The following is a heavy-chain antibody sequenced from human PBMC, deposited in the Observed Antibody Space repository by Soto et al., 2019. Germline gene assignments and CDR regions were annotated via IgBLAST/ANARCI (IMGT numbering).Heavy chain of an antibody. Sequence: EVQLLESGGGLVQRGGSLRLSCAASGFTFSSYAMSWVRQAPGKGLEWVSAISSSDGSTFYADSVKGRFTISRDNSKNTLYLQMNSLRAEDTAVYYCARRAIVVVSAATPRGHFDYWGQGTLVTVSS. D-gene: IGHD2-2*01. CDR1: GFTFSSYA. J-gene: IGHJ4*02. CDR2: ISSSDGST. CDR3: ARRAIVVVSAATPRGHFDY. V-gene: IGHV3-23*01.